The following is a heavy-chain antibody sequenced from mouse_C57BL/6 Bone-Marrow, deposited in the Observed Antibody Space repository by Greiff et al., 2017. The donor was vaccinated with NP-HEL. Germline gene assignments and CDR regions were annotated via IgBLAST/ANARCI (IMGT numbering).Heavy chain of an antibody. D-gene: IGHD1-1*01. CDR2: ISSGGSYT. J-gene: IGHJ2*01. Sequence: EVQRVESGGDLVKPGGSLKLSCAASGFTFSSYGMSWVRQTPDKRLEWVATISSGGSYTYYPDSVKGRFTISRDNAKNTLYLQMSSLKSEDTAMYYCARVLYGSSYVGYYFDYWGQGTTLTVSS. CDR1: GFTFSSYG. V-gene: IGHV5-6*01. CDR3: ARVLYGSSYVGYYFDY.